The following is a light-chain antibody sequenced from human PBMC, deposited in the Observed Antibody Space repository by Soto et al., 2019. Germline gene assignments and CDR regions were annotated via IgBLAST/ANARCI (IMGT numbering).Light chain of an antibody. CDR1: QSVSSY. J-gene: IGKJ4*02. CDR2: GAC. CDR3: QERSSWPLT. Sequence: DIVLTQSPATPSLSPGERATLSCRASQSVSSYLAWYQQKPGQAPRLLIEGACNRATGIPARFSGSGSGTDFTLTSSILEPEEFAVYVCQERSSWPLTFGGGTKVDI. V-gene: IGKV3-11*01.